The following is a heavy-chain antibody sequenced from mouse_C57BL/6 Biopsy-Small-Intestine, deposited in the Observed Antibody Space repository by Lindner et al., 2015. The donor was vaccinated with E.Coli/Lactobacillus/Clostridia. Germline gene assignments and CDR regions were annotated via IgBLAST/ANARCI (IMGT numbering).Heavy chain of an antibody. CDR2: IYPRSGNT. V-gene: IGHV1-81*01. J-gene: IGHJ4*01. CDR3: ARRIYNDYPYTMDY. D-gene: IGHD2-4*01. CDR1: GYTFTTYG. Sequence: VQLQESGAELARPGASVKLSCKASGYTFTTYGTSWVKQRTGRGLEWIGEIYPRSGNTYHNEKFKGKATLTADKSSSTAYMELRNLTSEDSAVYFCARRIYNDYPYTMDYWGQGTSVTGSS.